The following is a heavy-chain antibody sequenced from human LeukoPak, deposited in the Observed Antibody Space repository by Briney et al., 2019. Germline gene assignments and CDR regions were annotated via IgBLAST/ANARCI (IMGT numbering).Heavy chain of an antibody. D-gene: IGHD1-26*01. Sequence: GGSLRLSCAASGFTFSSYWMSWVRQAPGKGLEWVANIKQDGSEKYYVDSVKGRFTISRDNAKNSLYLQMNSLRAEDTALYYCAKAPDMGATIQHWGQGTLVTVSS. CDR2: IKQDGSEK. J-gene: IGHJ1*01. CDR3: AKAPDMGATIQH. V-gene: IGHV3-7*03. CDR1: GFTFSSYW.